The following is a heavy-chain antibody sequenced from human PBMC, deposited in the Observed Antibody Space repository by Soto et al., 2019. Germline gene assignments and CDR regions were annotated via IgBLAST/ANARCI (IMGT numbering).Heavy chain of an antibody. CDR3: ARAAAAFGGPLITWDYYYGMDV. V-gene: IGHV1-46*01. CDR2: INPSGGST. Sequence: ASVKVSCKAFGYTFTSYYMHWVRQAPGQGLEWMGIINPSGGSTSYAQKFQGRVTMTRDTSTSTVYMELSSLRSEDTAVYYCARAAAAFGGPLITWDYYYGMDVWGQGTTVTVSS. D-gene: IGHD7-27*01. CDR1: GYTFTSYY. J-gene: IGHJ6*02.